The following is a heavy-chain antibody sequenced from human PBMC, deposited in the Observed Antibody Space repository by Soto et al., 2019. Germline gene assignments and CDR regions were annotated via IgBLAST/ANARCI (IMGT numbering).Heavy chain of an antibody. Sequence: QVQLQESGPGLVKPSGTLSLTCAVSGGSISSSNWWSWVRQPPGKGLEWIGAIYHSGSTNYNPSLKIRVTISADTSTNQFSLMLSSVIAAHTSAYYCPSKSSGHHRGWFDPWGQGTLVTVSS. D-gene: IGHD3-22*01. J-gene: IGHJ5*02. CDR2: IYHSGST. CDR1: GGSISSSNW. CDR3: PSKSSGHHRGWFDP. V-gene: IGHV4-4*02.